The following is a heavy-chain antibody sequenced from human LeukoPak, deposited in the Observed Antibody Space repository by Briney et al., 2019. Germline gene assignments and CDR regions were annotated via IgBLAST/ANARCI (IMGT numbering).Heavy chain of an antibody. V-gene: IGHV4-31*03. J-gene: IGHJ4*02. CDR2: IYHSGST. Sequence: SQTLSLTCTVSGGSITSGGFYWSWIRQLPGKGLEWIGYIYHSGSTYYNPSLKSRVTISVDTPKNQFSLKLSSVTAADTAVYYCARDQRYCSGGNCYFFDYWGQGTLVTVSS. D-gene: IGHD2-15*01. CDR3: ARDQRYCSGGNCYFFDY. CDR1: GGSITSGGFY.